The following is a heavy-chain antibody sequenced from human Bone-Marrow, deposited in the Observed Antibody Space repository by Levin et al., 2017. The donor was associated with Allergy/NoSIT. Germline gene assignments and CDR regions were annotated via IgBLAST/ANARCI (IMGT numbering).Heavy chain of an antibody. CDR3: ARVYYDSSGYTDAFDI. CDR2: IYYSGST. J-gene: IGHJ3*02. CDR1: GGSISSYY. Sequence: SQTLSLTCTVSGGSISSYYWSWIRQPPGKGLEWIGYIYYSGSTNYNPSLKSRVTISVDTSKNQFSLKLISVTAADTAVYYCARVYYDSSGYTDAFDIWGQGTMVTVSS. V-gene: IGHV4-59*01. D-gene: IGHD3-22*01.